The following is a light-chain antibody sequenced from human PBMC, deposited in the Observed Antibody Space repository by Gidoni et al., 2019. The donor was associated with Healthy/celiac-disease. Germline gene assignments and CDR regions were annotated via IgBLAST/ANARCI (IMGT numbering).Light chain of an antibody. V-gene: IGKV3-11*01. CDR3: QQRSNWPPGLT. Sequence: EIVLTLSPATLSLSQGERDTLSCRASQSVSSDLAWYQQNPGQAPRLLLDDAANRATGIPARFSGIGSGTDFTLTISSLEPEDFAVYYCQQRSNWPPGLTFGGGTKVEIK. CDR1: QSVSSD. J-gene: IGKJ4*01. CDR2: DAA.